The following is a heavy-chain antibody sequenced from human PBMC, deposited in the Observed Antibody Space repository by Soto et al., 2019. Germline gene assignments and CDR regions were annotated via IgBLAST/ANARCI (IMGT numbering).Heavy chain of an antibody. CDR2: TYYSGST. V-gene: IGHV4-31*02. CDR3: ARDPSVESDAFDI. CDR1: GGSISSGGYY. Sequence: ASETLSLTCTVSGGSISSGGYYWSWIRQHPGKGLEWIGYTYYSGSTYYNPSLKSRVTISVDASKNQFSLKLSSVTAADTAVYYCARDPSVESDAFDIWGQGTMVTVSS. J-gene: IGHJ3*02. D-gene: IGHD1-1*01.